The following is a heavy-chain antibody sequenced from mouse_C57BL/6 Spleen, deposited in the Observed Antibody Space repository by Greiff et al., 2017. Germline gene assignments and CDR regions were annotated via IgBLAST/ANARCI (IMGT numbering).Heavy chain of an antibody. V-gene: IGHV1-61*01. J-gene: IGHJ1*03. CDR1: GYTFTSYW. CDR2: IYPSDSET. D-gene: IGHD1-1*01. CDR3: ARLSYYYGSSYWYFDV. Sequence: VQLQQPGAELVRPGSSVKLSCKASGYTFTSYWMDWVKQRPGQGLEWIGNIYPSDSETHYNQKFKDKATLTVDKSSSTAYMQLSSLTSEDSAVYYCARLSYYYGSSYWYFDVWGTGTTVTVSS.